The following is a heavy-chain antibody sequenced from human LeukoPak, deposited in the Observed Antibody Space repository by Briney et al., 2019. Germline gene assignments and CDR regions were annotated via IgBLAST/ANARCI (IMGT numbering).Heavy chain of an antibody. J-gene: IGHJ6*02. D-gene: IGHD1-26*01. CDR1: GGTFSIYA. CDR3: ARDTTPMDV. CDR2: IIPILGIA. V-gene: IGHV1-69*04. Sequence: ASVTVSCKASGGTFSIYAISWVRQAPGQGLEWMGRIIPILGIANYAQKFQGRVTITADKSTSTAYMELSSLRSEDTAVYYCARDTTPMDVWGQGTTVTVSS.